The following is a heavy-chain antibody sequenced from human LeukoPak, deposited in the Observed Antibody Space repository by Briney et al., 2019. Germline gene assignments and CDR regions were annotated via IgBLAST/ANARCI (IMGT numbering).Heavy chain of an antibody. J-gene: IGHJ4*02. CDR2: ISGSGGST. D-gene: IGHD1-14*01. V-gene: IGHV3-23*01. Sequence: GGSLRLSCAASGFTFSSYAMSWVRQAPGKGLEWVSAISGSGGSTYYADSVKGRFTISRDNSKNTLYLQMNSLKTEDTAVYYCTTDWGYNRELAFDFWGQGTLVTVSS. CDR3: TTDWGYNRELAFDF. CDR1: GFTFSSYA.